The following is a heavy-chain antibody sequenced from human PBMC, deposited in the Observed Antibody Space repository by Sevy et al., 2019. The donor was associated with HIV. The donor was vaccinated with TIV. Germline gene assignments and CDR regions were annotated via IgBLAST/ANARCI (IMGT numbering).Heavy chain of an antibody. CDR3: TRVEGATDWGMDV. CDR1: EFIFGDYT. V-gene: IGHV3-49*04. CDR2: IRSKAYGGTI. Sequence: GGSLRLSCTASEFIFGDYTMSWVRQAPGKGLEWVGFIRSKAYGGTIEYAASVKGRFTISRDDSKSIAYLQMNSLKTEDTAVYYCTRVEGATDWGMDVWGQGTTVTVSS. D-gene: IGHD1-26*01. J-gene: IGHJ6*02.